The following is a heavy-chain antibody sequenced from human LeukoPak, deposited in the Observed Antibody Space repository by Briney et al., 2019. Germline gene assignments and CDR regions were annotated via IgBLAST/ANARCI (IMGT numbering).Heavy chain of an antibody. D-gene: IGHD5-18*01. CDR3: ARAERGYSYGEDAFDI. V-gene: IGHV4-59*01. CDR1: GGSISSYY. CDR2: IYYSGST. Sequence: SETLSLTCTVSGGSISSYYWSWIRQPPGKGLEWIGYIYYSGSTNYNPSLKSRVTISVDTSKNQFSLKLSSVTAADTAVYYCARAERGYSYGEDAFDIWGQGTMVTVPS. J-gene: IGHJ3*02.